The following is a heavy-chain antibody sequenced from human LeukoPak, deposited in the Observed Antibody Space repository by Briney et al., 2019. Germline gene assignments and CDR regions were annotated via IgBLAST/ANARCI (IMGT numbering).Heavy chain of an antibody. CDR1: GFTLRNDG. CDR2: IRDDGSIK. D-gene: IGHD3-10*01. Sequence: GRSQRLSCATSGFTLRNDGMHKVRLAPGKGLKCVAFIRDDGSIKYYVDSVKGRFTVSRDNSKNTLHLQMNSLRAEDTAIYYCAKDVNVGGDYFDYWGQGTLVTVSS. CDR3: AKDVNVGGDYFDY. J-gene: IGHJ4*02. V-gene: IGHV3-30*02.